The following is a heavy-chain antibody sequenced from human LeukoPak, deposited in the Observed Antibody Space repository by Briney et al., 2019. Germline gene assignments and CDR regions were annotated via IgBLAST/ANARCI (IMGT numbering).Heavy chain of an antibody. J-gene: IGHJ4*02. CDR3: ARDKVDDYVWGSYRYTDY. Sequence: GASVKVSCKASGYTFTSYGISWVRQAPGQGLEWMGRINPNSGGTNYAQKFQGRVTMTRDTSISTAYMELSRLRSDDTAVYYCARDKVDDYVWGSYRYTDYWGQGTLVTVSS. CDR2: INPNSGGT. CDR1: GYTFTSYG. V-gene: IGHV1-2*06. D-gene: IGHD3-16*02.